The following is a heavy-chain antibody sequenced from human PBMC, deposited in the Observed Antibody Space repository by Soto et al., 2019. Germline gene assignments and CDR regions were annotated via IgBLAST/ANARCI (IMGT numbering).Heavy chain of an antibody. J-gene: IGHJ4*02. Sequence: QVQLVQSGAEVKKPGASVKVSCKASGYTFTSYGISWGRQAPGQGLEWMGWISAYNGNTNYAQKLQGRVTMTTDTSTSTAYMELRSLRSDDTAVYYCARDLTGTMLSVRHFDYWGQGTLVTVSS. CDR1: GYTFTSYG. D-gene: IGHD1-7*01. CDR3: ARDLTGTMLSVRHFDY. CDR2: ISAYNGNT. V-gene: IGHV1-18*04.